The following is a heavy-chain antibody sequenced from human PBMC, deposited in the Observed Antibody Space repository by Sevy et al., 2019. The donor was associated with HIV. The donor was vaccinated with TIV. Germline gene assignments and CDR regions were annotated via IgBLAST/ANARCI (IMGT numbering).Heavy chain of an antibody. D-gene: IGHD4-17*01. V-gene: IGHV3-43D*03. CDR1: GFTFDDYA. CDR3: AKDQSYGDYVYFDY. Sequence: GGSLRLSCAASGFTFDDYAMHWVRQAPGKGLEWVSLISWDGGSTYYADSVKGQFTISRDNSKNSLYLQMNSRRAEDTALYYCAKDQSYGDYVYFDYWVQGTLVTVSS. J-gene: IGHJ4*02. CDR2: ISWDGGST.